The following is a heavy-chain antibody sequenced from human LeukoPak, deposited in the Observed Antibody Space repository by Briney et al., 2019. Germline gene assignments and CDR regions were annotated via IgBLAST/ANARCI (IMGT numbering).Heavy chain of an antibody. CDR1: GGAFSGYY. J-gene: IGHJ4*02. CDR2: INHSGST. CDR3: ARGVRYCSSTSCYEFDY. Sequence: SETLSLTCAVYGGAFSGYYWGWIRQPPGKGLEWIGEINHSGSTNYNPSLKSRVTISVDTSKNQFSLKLSSVTAADTAVYYCARGVRYCSSTSCYEFDYSGQGTLVTVSS. D-gene: IGHD2-2*01. V-gene: IGHV4-34*01.